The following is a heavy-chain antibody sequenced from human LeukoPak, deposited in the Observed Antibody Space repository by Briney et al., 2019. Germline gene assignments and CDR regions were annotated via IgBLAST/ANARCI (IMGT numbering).Heavy chain of an antibody. V-gene: IGHV3-48*01. CDR2: ISSSSSTI. D-gene: IGHD3-3*01. CDR3: ARDPVNPFPIFGVVMSYGMDV. Sequence: PGGSLRLSCAASGFTFSSYSMNWVRQAPGKGLEWVSYISSSSSTIYYADSVKGRFTISRDNAKNSLYLQMNSLRAEDTAVYYCARDPVNPFPIFGVVMSYGMDVWGQGTTVTVSS. CDR1: GFTFSSYS. J-gene: IGHJ6*02.